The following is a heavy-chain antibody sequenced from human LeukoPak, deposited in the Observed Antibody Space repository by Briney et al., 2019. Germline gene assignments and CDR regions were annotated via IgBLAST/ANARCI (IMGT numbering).Heavy chain of an antibody. J-gene: IGHJ1*01. CDR1: GASIHSYY. Sequence: SETLSLTCSVSGASIHSYYWSWIRQSAGKGLEYIGRVYTTGGTHYNPTLKSRLTLSADTSKNQFYLTLSSVTAADTAVYYCATVSGYYRGAEYFEYWGQGILVTVSS. D-gene: IGHD3-22*01. CDR3: ATVSGYYRGAEYFEY. CDR2: VYTTGGT. V-gene: IGHV4-4*07.